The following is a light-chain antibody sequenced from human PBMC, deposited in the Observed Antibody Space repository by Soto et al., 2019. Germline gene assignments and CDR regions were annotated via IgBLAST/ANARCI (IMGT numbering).Light chain of an antibody. Sequence: DIHMTQSPSSLAASVGDRVTITCRASQSIRRYLNWYQHKPGQAPNLLIYAVSNLQSGVPSRFSGSGSGTDFTLSISSLQPEDFATYYCQESYSSPYTFGQGTKVDIK. J-gene: IGKJ2*01. V-gene: IGKV1-39*01. CDR1: QSIRRY. CDR2: AVS. CDR3: QESYSSPYT.